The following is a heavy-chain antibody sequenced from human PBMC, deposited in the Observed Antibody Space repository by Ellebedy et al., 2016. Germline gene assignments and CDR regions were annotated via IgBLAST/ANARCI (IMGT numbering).Heavy chain of an antibody. CDR3: ARTPIAAAGTSDY. D-gene: IGHD6-13*01. CDR2: IYYSGST. CDR1: GGSISSSSYY. Sequence: SETLSLTCTVSGGSISSSSYYWGWIRQPPGKGLEWIGSIYYSGSTYYNPSLKSRVTISVDTSKNQFSLKLSSVTAADTAVYYCARTPIAAAGTSDYWGQGTLVTVSS. V-gene: IGHV4-39*01. J-gene: IGHJ4*02.